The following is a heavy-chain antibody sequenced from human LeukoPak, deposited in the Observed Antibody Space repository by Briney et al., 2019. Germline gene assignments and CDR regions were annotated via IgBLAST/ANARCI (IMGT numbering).Heavy chain of an antibody. CDR1: GYTFTSYY. D-gene: IGHD4-17*01. Sequence: GASVTVSCKASGYTFTSYYMHWVRQAPGQGLEWMGIINPSGGSTSYAQKFQGRVTMTRDTSTSTVYMELSSLRSEDTAVYYCARPYGDYDYYYYYGMDVWGQGTTVTVSS. V-gene: IGHV1-46*01. J-gene: IGHJ6*02. CDR3: ARPYGDYDYYYYYGMDV. CDR2: INPSGGST.